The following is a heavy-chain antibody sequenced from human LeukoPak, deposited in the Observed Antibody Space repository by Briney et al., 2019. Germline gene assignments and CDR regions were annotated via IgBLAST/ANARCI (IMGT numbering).Heavy chain of an antibody. Sequence: ASVKVSCKASGGTFSSYAISWVRQAPGQGLEWMGRIIPIFGTANYAQKFQGRVTITTDESTSTAYMELSSLRSEDTAVYYCARLVPYGDYGPPTTYWGQGTLVTVSS. CDR1: GGTFSSYA. J-gene: IGHJ4*02. D-gene: IGHD4-17*01. V-gene: IGHV1-69*05. CDR3: ARLVPYGDYGPPTTY. CDR2: IIPIFGTA.